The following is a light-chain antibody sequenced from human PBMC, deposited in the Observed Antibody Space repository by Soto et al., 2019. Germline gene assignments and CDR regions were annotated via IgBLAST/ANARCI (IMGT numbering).Light chain of an antibody. V-gene: IGKV3-15*01. Sequence: EIVMTQSPATPSVSPGERATLSCRASQSVSSNLAWYPQKPGQAPRLLTYGASTRATGIPARFSGSGSGTEFTRTISSLQSAEFAVYDGQQYNNWPRTFGQGTTLEIK. J-gene: IGKJ2*01. CDR1: QSVSSN. CDR3: QQYNNWPRT. CDR2: GAS.